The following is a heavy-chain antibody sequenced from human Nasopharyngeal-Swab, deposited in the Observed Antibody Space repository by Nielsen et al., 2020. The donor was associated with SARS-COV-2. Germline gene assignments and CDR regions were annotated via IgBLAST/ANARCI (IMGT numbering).Heavy chain of an antibody. CDR1: GYFVSDDRW. V-gene: IGHV4-4*02. CDR3: ARHIEGNPFRAFDL. CDR2: IYSDGTT. J-gene: IGHJ3*01. D-gene: IGHD1-26*01. Sequence: SETLSLTCGISGYFVSDDRWWSWVRQPPGKELEWLGEIYSDGTTNYNPSLRSRVTISIDRSKNQFSLTLNSVTAADTAVFYCARHIEGNPFRAFDLWGQGTRVTVSS.